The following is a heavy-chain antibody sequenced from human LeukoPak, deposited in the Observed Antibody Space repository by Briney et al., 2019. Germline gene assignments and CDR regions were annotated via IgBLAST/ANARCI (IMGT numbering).Heavy chain of an antibody. V-gene: IGHV3-48*01. CDR1: GFTFSDFS. CDR2: IGSAI. J-gene: IGHJ3*02. CDR3: ARDDGGNFNDAFDI. Sequence: HPGGSLRLSCVASGFTFSDFSLNWVRQAPGKGLEWISYIGSAIYYADSVKGRFTISRDNAKNSLYLQMNSLRAEDTAVYFCARDDGGNFNDAFDIWGQGTMVTVSS. D-gene: IGHD4-23*01.